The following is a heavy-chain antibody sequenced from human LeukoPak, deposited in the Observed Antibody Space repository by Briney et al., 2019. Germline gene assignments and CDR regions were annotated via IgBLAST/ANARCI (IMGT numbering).Heavy chain of an antibody. J-gene: IGHJ4*02. CDR1: GFTFSFYI. V-gene: IGHV3-21*01. CDR2: ITSSSFV. CDR3: ARGDSSAYYGSDY. Sequence: GGSLRLSCAASGFTFSFYIMNWVRQAPGEGLEWVSSITSSSFVHYSDSVKGRFSISRGNAKNSLYLQMDSLRAEDTAVYYCARGDSSAYYGSDYWGQGILVTVSS. D-gene: IGHD3-22*01.